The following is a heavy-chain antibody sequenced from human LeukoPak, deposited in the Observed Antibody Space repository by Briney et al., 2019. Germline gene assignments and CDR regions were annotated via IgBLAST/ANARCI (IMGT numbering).Heavy chain of an antibody. J-gene: IGHJ6*03. CDR3: GKDTAGIGYYMDV. V-gene: IGHV3-43D*03. CDR1: GFTFYDYA. D-gene: IGHD6-13*01. Sequence: GGSLRLSCVASGFTFYDYAMHWVRQAPGKGLEGVSLISWDGGSTYYADSVNGRFTISRDNSQNSLYLQMNNLRVEDTALYYCGKDTAGIGYYMDVWGKGTTVTVSS. CDR2: ISWDGGST.